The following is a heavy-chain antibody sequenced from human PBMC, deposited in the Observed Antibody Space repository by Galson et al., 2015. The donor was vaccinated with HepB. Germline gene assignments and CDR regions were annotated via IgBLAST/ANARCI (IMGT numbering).Heavy chain of an antibody. Sequence: SLRLSCAASGFTFSSYSMNWVRQAPGKGLEWVSYISSSSSTIYYADSVKGRFTISRDNAKNSLYLQMNSLRAEDTAVYYCAREAYYDYIWGSYRSDFDYWGQGTLVTVSS. CDR2: ISSSSSTI. CDR1: GFTFSSYS. D-gene: IGHD3-16*02. V-gene: IGHV3-48*01. J-gene: IGHJ4*02. CDR3: AREAYYDYIWGSYRSDFDY.